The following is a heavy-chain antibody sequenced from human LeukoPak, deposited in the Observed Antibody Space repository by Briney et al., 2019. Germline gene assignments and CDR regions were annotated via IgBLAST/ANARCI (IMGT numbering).Heavy chain of an antibody. J-gene: IGHJ5*02. CDR1: GYTFADYG. CDR3: ARDNSVRDEAWWFNP. D-gene: IGHD5-24*01. Sequence: GASVKVSCKASGYTFADYGINWVRQAPGEGLEWMGWISGYNGKTNYGQKFQGRVTLTRDMSTSTDYLELSSLRSEGTAVYYCARDNSVRDEAWWFNPWGQGTLVTVSS. CDR2: ISGYNGKT. V-gene: IGHV1-18*04.